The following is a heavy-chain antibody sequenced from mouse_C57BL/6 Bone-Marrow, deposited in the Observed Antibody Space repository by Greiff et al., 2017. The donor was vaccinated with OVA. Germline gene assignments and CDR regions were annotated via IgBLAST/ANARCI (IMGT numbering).Heavy chain of an antibody. D-gene: IGHD2-1*01. CDR3: ARSRGNYFAY. CDR1: GFTFSSYG. CDR2: ISSGGSYT. J-gene: IGHJ3*01. Sequence: EVKLVESGGDLVKPGGSLKLSCAASGFTFSSYGMSWVRQTPDKRLEWVATISSGGSYTYYPDTVKGRFTISRDNAKNTLYLQMSRLKSEDTAMYYCARSRGNYFAYWGQGTLVTVSA. V-gene: IGHV5-6*01.